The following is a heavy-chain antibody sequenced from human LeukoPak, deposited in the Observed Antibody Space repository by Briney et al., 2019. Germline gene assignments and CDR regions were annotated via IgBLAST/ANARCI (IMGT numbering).Heavy chain of an antibody. Sequence: ASVKVSCKASGGTFSSYAISWVRQAPGQGLEWMGRIIPILGIANYAQKFQGRVTITADKSTSTAYMELSSLRSEDTAVYYCARDRAFSGSSGADRGQGTLVTVSS. CDR2: IIPILGIA. V-gene: IGHV1-69*04. D-gene: IGHD1-26*01. CDR3: ARDRAFSGSSGAD. J-gene: IGHJ4*02. CDR1: GGTFSSYA.